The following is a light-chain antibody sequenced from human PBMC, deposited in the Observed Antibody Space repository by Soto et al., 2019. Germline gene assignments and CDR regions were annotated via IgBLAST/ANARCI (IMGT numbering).Light chain of an antibody. CDR2: KAS. J-gene: IGKJ1*01. CDR3: QKYNSYPWT. CDR1: QSISSW. Sequence: DIQITQSPASLSESVVDRVTITCLASQSISSWLAWYQQKPGKAPKLLIYKASSLESGVPSRFSGSGSGTEFTLTISSLQPDDFATYYCQKYNSYPWTFGQGTKVDI. V-gene: IGKV1-5*03.